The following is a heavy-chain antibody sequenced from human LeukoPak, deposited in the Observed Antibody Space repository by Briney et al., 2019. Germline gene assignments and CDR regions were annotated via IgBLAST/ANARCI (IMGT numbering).Heavy chain of an antibody. CDR2: IYNSGST. J-gene: IGHJ5*02. CDR1: GGSISRGSYY. CDR3: ARGLFTVTTFYWFDP. V-gene: IGHV4-61*02. Sequence: SQTLSLTCIVSGGSISRGSYYWSWIRQPAGKGLEWMGRIYNSGSTNYSPSLKGRVTISTDMSKNQVSLTLSSVTAADTAVYYCARGLFTVTTFYWFDPWGQGTLVTVSS. D-gene: IGHD4-17*01.